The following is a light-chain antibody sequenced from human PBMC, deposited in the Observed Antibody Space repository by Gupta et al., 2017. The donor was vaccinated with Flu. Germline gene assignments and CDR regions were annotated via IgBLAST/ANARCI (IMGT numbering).Light chain of an antibody. J-gene: IGKJ3*01. CDR1: QSVSSY. Sequence: EIVLTQSPATLSLSPGERPTLSCMASQSVSSYLAWYQQKPGQAPRLLIYYASNRATGIPARFSGSGSGTDFTLTISSLEPEDFAVYYCQQRSNWPRVFGHGTKVDIK. V-gene: IGKV3-11*01. CDR2: YAS. CDR3: QQRSNWPRV.